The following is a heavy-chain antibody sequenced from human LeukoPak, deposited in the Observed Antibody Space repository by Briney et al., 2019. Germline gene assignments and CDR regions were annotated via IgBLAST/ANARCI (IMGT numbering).Heavy chain of an antibody. V-gene: IGHV3-15*01. Sequence: GGSLRLSCAASGFTFSNAWMTWVRQAPGKGLQWVGRIKSRTDGGTTDYAAPVKGRFTISRDDSRNTLFLQMNSLKAEDTAVYYCTTALAGTFDYWGQGTLVTVSS. CDR2: IKSRTDGGTT. D-gene: IGHD1-7*01. J-gene: IGHJ4*02. CDR1: GFTFSNAW. CDR3: TTALAGTFDY.